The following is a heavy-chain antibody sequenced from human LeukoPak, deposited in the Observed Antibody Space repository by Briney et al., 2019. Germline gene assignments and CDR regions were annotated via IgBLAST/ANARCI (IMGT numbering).Heavy chain of an antibody. CDR1: GGSFSGYY. J-gene: IGHJ4*02. CDR2: INHSGST. Sequence: PSETLSLTCAVYGGSFSGYYWSWIRQPPGKGLEWTGEINHSGSTNYNPSLKSRVTISVDTSKNQFSLKLSSVTAADTAVYYCARGSGYSYRFFDYWGQGTLVTVSS. D-gene: IGHD5-18*01. V-gene: IGHV4-34*01. CDR3: ARGSGYSYRFFDY.